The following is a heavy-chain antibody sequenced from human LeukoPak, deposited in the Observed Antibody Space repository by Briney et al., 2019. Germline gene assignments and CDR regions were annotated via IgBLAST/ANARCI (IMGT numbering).Heavy chain of an antibody. J-gene: IGHJ3*02. D-gene: IGHD6-6*01. CDR1: GGSISSYF. CDR2: IYASGST. V-gene: IGHV4-4*07. Sequence: SETLSLTCTVSGGSISSYFWSWIRQPAGKGLEWIGRIYASGSTNYNPSLKSRVTMSIDTSKNQFSLKLTSVTAADTAVYYCAREYSSSSGKNAFDIWGQGTMVTVSS. CDR3: AREYSSSSGKNAFDI.